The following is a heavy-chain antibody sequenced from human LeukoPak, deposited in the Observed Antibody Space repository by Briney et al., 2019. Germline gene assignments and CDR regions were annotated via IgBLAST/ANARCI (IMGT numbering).Heavy chain of an antibody. V-gene: IGHV4-59*03. J-gene: IGHJ4*02. CDR2: IYYSGSS. CDR3: AEASGPVAIFDF. CDR1: GGSISSYY. Sequence: SETLSLTCTVSGGSISSYYWSWIRQPPGKGLEWIWYIYYSGSSNYNPSLKGRVTISISKSKDQLPLKLSSVTAADTAVYYCAEASGPVAIFDFWGQGTLVTVSS. D-gene: IGHD2-2*02.